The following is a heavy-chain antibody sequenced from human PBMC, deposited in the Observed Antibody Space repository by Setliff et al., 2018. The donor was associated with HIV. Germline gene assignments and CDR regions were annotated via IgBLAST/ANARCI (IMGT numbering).Heavy chain of an antibody. CDR3: AREHCSGGSCNGFDI. D-gene: IGHD2-15*01. V-gene: IGHV4-4*09. CDR1: GGSISTSY. Sequence: KTSETLSLTCTVSGGSISTSYWNWIRQPPGKGLEWIAYIYISGTTNYNPSLKSRVTISLDTSRNQFSLKLGSVTAADTAMYYCAREHCSGGSCNGFDIWGQGTMGTVS. J-gene: IGHJ3*02. CDR2: IYISGTT.